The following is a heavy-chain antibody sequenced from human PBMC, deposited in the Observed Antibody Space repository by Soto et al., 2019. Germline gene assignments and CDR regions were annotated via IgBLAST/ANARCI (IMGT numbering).Heavy chain of an antibody. J-gene: IGHJ4*02. Sequence: EVQLVESGGGLVQPGRSLRLSCAASGFTFDDYAMHWVRQAPGKGLEWVSGISWNSGSIGYADSMKGRFTISRDNAKNSLYLQMNSLRAEDTALYYCAKVSGPEVGSSFFDYWGQGTLVTVSS. CDR3: AKVSGPEVGSSFFDY. D-gene: IGHD6-6*01. CDR2: ISWNSGSI. V-gene: IGHV3-9*01. CDR1: GFTFDDYA.